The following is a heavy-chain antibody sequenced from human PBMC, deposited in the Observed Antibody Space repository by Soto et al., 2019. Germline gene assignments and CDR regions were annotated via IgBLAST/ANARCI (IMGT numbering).Heavy chain of an antibody. CDR3: TTFNYGVDV. J-gene: IGHJ6*02. Sequence: EVQLVESGGGLVKPGGSLRLSCAASGFSFSNAWMSWVRQLPGKGLEWVGHIKSKTDGGTADYAAPVKGRFTISRDDSKNTLYLQMNSLKTEDTAMFYCTTFNYGVDVWGQGTTVTVSS. CDR2: IKSKTDGGTA. V-gene: IGHV3-15*01. CDR1: GFSFSNAW.